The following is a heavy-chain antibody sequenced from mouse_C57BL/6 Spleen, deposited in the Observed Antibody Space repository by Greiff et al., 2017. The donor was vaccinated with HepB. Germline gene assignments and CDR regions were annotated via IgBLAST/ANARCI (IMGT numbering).Heavy chain of an antibody. J-gene: IGHJ4*01. D-gene: IGHD1-1*01. Sequence: VQLQQSGAELVKPGASVKISCKASGYAFSSYWMNWVKQRPGKGLEWIGQIYPGDGDTNYNGKFKGKATLTADKSSSTAYMQLSSLTSEDSAVYFWARPGSSLYYYAMDYWGQGTSVTVSS. CDR2: IYPGDGDT. V-gene: IGHV1-80*01. CDR1: GYAFSSYW. CDR3: ARPGSSLYYYAMDY.